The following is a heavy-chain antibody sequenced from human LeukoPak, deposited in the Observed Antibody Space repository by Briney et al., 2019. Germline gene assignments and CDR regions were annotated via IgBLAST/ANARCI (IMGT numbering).Heavy chain of an antibody. J-gene: IGHJ3*02. D-gene: IGHD6-13*01. Sequence: SETLSLTCTVSGGSISSYYWSWIRQLPGKGLEWIGYIYYSGSTNYNPSLKSRVTISVDTSKNQFSLKLSSVTAADTAVYYCARVPGIAAAGTPNDAFDIWGQGTMVTVSS. V-gene: IGHV4-59*01. CDR2: IYYSGST. CDR3: ARVPGIAAAGTPNDAFDI. CDR1: GGSISSYY.